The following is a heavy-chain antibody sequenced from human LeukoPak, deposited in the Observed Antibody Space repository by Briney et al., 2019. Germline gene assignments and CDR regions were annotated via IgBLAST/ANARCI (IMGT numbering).Heavy chain of an antibody. CDR1: GYTYTSYS. Sequence: ASVKDSCKSSGYTYTSYSMHWVRQPPGKGLEWMGINNPSGGSTSYAQKVQRRVTMTRDMSTRTAYTELSSRRSQGTAVYYCARAVSIPDVWGKGTTVTVSS. CDR3: ARAVSIPDV. J-gene: IGHJ6*04. CDR2: NNPSGGST. V-gene: IGHV1-46*01. D-gene: IGHD1-14*01.